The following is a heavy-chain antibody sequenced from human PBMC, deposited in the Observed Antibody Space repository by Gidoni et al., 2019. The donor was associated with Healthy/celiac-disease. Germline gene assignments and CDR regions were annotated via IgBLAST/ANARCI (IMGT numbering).Heavy chain of an antibody. J-gene: IGHJ6*02. V-gene: IGHV3-64*01. CDR3: ARGHGYSSSWYRHELWYYYGMDV. Sequence: EVQLVESGGGLVQPGGSLRLSCAASGFTFSSYAMPWVRQAPGKGLEYFSAISSNGGSTYYANSVKGRFTISRDNSKNTLYLQMGSLRAEDMAVYYCARGHGYSSSWYRHELWYYYGMDVWGQGTTVTVSS. CDR1: GFTFSSYA. D-gene: IGHD6-13*01. CDR2: ISSNGGST.